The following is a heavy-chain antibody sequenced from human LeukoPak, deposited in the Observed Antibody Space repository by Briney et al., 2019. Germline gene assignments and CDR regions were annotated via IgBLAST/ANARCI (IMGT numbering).Heavy chain of an antibody. Sequence: GGSLRLSCAASGFTFSSYSMNWVRQAPGKGLEWVSYISSSSSTIYYADSVKGRFTISRDNAKNSLYLQMNSLRAEDTAVYYCARDPSSYSSGFDIWGQGTMVTVSS. CDR1: GFTFSSYS. J-gene: IGHJ3*02. CDR2: ISSSSSTI. V-gene: IGHV3-48*04. D-gene: IGHD6-19*01. CDR3: ARDPSSYSSGFDI.